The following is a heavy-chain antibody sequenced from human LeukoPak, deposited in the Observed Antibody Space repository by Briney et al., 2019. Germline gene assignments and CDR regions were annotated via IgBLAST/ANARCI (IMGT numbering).Heavy chain of an antibody. V-gene: IGHV1-24*01. CDR2: FDPEDGET. Sequence: ASVKVSCKASGYTFTSYDINWVRQAPGKGLEWMGGFDPEDGETIYAQKFQGRVTMTEDTSTDTAYMELSSLRSEDTAVYYCATARKWELQLDYWGQGTLVTVSS. D-gene: IGHD1-26*01. J-gene: IGHJ4*02. CDR1: GYTFTSYD. CDR3: ATARKWELQLDY.